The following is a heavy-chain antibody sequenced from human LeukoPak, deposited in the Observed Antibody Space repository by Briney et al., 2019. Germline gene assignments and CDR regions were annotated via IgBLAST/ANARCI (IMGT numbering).Heavy chain of an antibody. CDR2: ISIYNGNT. CDR3: ARITYDFWSGYYMPDDP. V-gene: IGHV1-18*01. D-gene: IGHD3-3*01. Sequence: GASVKVSRKASGYTFTNYGISWVRQAPGQGLEWMDWISIYNGNTNYAQKLRGRVTMTTDTSTSTAYIELRSLRSDDTAVYYCARITYDFWSGYYMPDDPWGQGTLVTVSS. CDR1: GYTFTNYG. J-gene: IGHJ5*02.